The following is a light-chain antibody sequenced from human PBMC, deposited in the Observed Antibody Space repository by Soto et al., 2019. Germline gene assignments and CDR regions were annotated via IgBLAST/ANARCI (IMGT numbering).Light chain of an antibody. J-gene: IGKJ2*01. CDR1: QRVGSSY. Sequence: TLLTQSPGTLSLSPGERATLSCRASQRVGSSYLHWYQQKPGQAPRLLIYAASSRATGIPDRFSGGGSGTEYTLTFSRLQAEDSAVYYCQQSGSSPYTFGQGTKLEIK. CDR3: QQSGSSPYT. CDR2: AAS. V-gene: IGKV3-20*01.